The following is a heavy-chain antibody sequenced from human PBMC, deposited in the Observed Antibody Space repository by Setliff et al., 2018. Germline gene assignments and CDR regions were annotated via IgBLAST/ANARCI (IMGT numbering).Heavy chain of an antibody. CDR3: TRDVYDFRTGEAGP. CDR2: INPEGSEE. Sequence: PGGSLRLSCAASGFTFNTYWMTWVRQAPGKGLEWVANINPEGSEEYYLDSVKGRFTISRDNAKNSLYLQMNSLRAEDTAVYYCTRDVYDFRTGEAGPWGQGARVTVSS. J-gene: IGHJ5*02. CDR1: GFTFNTYW. D-gene: IGHD3-3*01. V-gene: IGHV3-7*01.